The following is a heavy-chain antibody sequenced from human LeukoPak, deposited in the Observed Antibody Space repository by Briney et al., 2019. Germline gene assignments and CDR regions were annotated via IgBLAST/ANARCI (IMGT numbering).Heavy chain of an antibody. CDR2: IHPGNSET. D-gene: IGHD6-13*01. CDR1: GYSFSSYW. V-gene: IGHV5-51*01. J-gene: IGHJ4*02. Sequence: GESLKISCKGSGYSFSSYWIAWVRQMPGKGLEWMGIIHPGNSETTYNPSFKGHVTTSADKSISTAYLQWSSLEDTDTAKYYCARRLSTIAISAANDYWGQGTLVTVSS. CDR3: ARRLSTIAISAANDY.